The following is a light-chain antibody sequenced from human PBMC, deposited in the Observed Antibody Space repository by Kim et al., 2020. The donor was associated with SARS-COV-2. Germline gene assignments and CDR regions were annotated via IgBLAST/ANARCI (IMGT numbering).Light chain of an antibody. J-gene: IGKJ3*01. CDR2: DAS. Sequence: IPLTQSPATLSLSPGDRATLSCRASQSIGSLLAWYQQKPGQTPRLLIYDASNRATGIPARFSGSGSGTDFTLTISSLEPDDFAVYYCQHRDSWPPKFTFGPGTKVDIK. CDR1: QSIGSL. CDR3: QHRDSWPPKFT. V-gene: IGKV3-11*01.